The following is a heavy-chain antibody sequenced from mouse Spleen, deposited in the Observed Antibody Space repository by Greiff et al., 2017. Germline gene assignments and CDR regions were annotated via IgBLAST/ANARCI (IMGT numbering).Heavy chain of an antibody. J-gene: IGHJ4*01. CDR2: INPNNGGT. CDR3: ASGNPYAMDY. V-gene: IGHV1-26*01. CDR1: GYTFTDYY. D-gene: IGHD2-1*01. Sequence: EVQLQQSGPELVKPGASVKISCKASGYTFTDYYMNWVKQSPGKSLEWIGDINPNNGGTSYNQKFKGKATLTVDKSSSTAYMELRSLTSEDSAVYYCASGNPYAMDYWGQGTSVTVSS.